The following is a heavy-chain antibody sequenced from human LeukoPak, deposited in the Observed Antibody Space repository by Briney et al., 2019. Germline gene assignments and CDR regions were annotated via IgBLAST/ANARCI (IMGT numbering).Heavy chain of an antibody. V-gene: IGHV3-64D*09. CDR3: VKSPIVATTFDY. Sequence: GGFLRLSCSASGFTFSSYAMHWVRQAPGKGLEYVSAISSNGGSTYYADSVKGRFTISRDNSKNTLYLQMSSLRAEDTAVYYCVKSPIVATTFDYWGQGTLVIVSS. CDR1: GFTFSSYA. J-gene: IGHJ4*02. D-gene: IGHD5-12*01. CDR2: ISSNGGST.